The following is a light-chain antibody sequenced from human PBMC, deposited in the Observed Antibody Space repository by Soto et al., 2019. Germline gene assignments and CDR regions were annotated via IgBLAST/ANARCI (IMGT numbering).Light chain of an antibody. J-gene: IGLJ2*01. Sequence: QSVLTQPASVSGSPGQSITISCTGTSSDVGGYNYVSWYQQHPGKAPKLMIYEVSNRPSGVSNRFSGSKSGNTASLTISGPHAEDEADYYCSSYTSSSTYVVFGGGTKLTVL. V-gene: IGLV2-14*01. CDR3: SSYTSSSTYVV. CDR1: SSDVGGYNY. CDR2: EVS.